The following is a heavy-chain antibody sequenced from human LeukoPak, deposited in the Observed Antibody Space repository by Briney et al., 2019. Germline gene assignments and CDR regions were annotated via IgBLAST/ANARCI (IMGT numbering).Heavy chain of an antibody. CDR1: GFTFSSYA. V-gene: IGHV3-23*01. J-gene: IGHJ4*02. D-gene: IGHD1-26*01. CDR3: AKGDTTWELPHDY. CDR2: ISGSGGSGST. Sequence: GGSLRLSCAASGFTFSSYAMSWVRQAPGKGLEWVSTISGSGGSGSTYYADSVKGRFTISRDKSKNTLYLQMNSLRAEDTAVYYCAKGDTTWELPHDYWGQGTLVTVSS.